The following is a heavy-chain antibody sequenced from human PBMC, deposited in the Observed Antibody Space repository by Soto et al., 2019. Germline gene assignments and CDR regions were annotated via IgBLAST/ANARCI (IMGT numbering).Heavy chain of an antibody. D-gene: IGHD6-13*01. V-gene: IGHV3-7*03. CDR1: GFTFSGYW. Sequence: GSLRLSCAASGFTFSGYWMSWVRQAPGKGLEGVANLNQDGSEKNYVDSVKGRFTISRDNAKNSLYLQMNSLRAEDTALYYCARRSYSSRFYPSGMDVWGQGTTVTVSS. J-gene: IGHJ6*02. CDR3: ARRSYSSRFYPSGMDV. CDR2: LNQDGSEK.